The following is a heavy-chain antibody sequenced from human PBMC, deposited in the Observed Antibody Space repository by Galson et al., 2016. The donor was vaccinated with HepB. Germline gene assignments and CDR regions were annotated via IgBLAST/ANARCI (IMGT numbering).Heavy chain of an antibody. V-gene: IGHV4-39*01. D-gene: IGHD3-10*01. CDR3: ATSYGSGTYFDY. CDR2: IYSSGAT. J-gene: IGHJ4*02. Sequence: SETLSLTSTVSGDSISSSNYYWGWIRQAPGAGLECIASIYSSGATYYNPSLQSRVTMSIDTSKNQFSLKLSSVTAADTAVYYCATSYGSGTYFDYWGQGTLVTVSS. CDR1: GDSISSSNYY.